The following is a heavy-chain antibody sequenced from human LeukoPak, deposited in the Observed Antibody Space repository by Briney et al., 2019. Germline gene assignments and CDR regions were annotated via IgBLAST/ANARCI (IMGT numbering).Heavy chain of an antibody. J-gene: IGHJ5*02. CDR2: IWYDGSNK. CDR3: ARDHIPSSSGWFDP. Sequence: GGSLRLSCAASGFTFSSYGMHWVRQAPGKGLEWVAVIWYDGSNKYYADSVKGRFTISRDNSENTLYLQMNSLRAEDTGVYYCARDHIPSSSGWFDPWGQGTLVTVSS. CDR1: GFTFSSYG. D-gene: IGHD6-6*01. V-gene: IGHV3-33*01.